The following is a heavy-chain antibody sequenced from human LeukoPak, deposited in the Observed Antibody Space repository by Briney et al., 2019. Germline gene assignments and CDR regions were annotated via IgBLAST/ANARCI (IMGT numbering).Heavy chain of an antibody. CDR2: MNPNNGNT. V-gene: IGHV1-8*01. J-gene: IGHJ6*02. D-gene: IGHD6-13*01. Sequence: ASVKVSCKASGYTFTSYDINWVRQATGRGLEWMGWMNPNNGNTGYAQKFQGRVTMTRSTSISTAYTELSSLRSEDTAVYYCARLASSSWPLYYYYGMDVWGQGTTVTVSS. CDR1: GYTFTSYD. CDR3: ARLASSSWPLYYYYGMDV.